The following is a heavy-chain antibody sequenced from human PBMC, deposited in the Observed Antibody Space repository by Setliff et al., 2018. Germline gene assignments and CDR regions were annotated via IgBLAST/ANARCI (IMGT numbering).Heavy chain of an antibody. Sequence: SETLCLTCTVSGGSISSDSYYWGWIRQPPGKGLEWIGSIYYSGNIYYNPSLKSRVTMSVDTSKNQFSLKLRSVTAADTAIYYCARHVDCSGGRCYSLSNWFDPWGPGTQVTVSS. CDR3: ARHVDCSGGRCYSLSNWFDP. D-gene: IGHD2-15*01. J-gene: IGHJ5*02. V-gene: IGHV4-39*01. CDR2: IYYSGNI. CDR1: GGSISSDSYY.